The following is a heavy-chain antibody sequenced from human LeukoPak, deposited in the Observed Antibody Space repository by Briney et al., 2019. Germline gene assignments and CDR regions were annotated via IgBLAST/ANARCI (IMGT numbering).Heavy chain of an antibody. D-gene: IGHD2-21*02. Sequence: PSETLSLTCTVSGDSISSGDYYWGWIRQPPGKGLEWIGNMYYGGTTFYNPSLKSRVTISIDTSKNQFSLKLNSVTAADTAVYYCVRDGRDLVTMFDYWGQGTLVTVSS. CDR2: MYYGGTT. J-gene: IGHJ4*02. V-gene: IGHV4-39*07. CDR1: GDSISSGDYY. CDR3: VRDGRDLVTMFDY.